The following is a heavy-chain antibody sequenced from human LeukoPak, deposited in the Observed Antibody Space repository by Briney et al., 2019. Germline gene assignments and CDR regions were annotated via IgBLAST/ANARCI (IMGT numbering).Heavy chain of an antibody. CDR3: AIMHGYYDGSGYWVQ. V-gene: IGHV3-23*01. CDR2: ISPSADRT. Sequence: QAGGSLRLSCAASGFTFSSYAMSWVRQAPGKGLEWVSFISPSADRTSNADSVEGRCTISRDNPRNTLYLQMNSLRDEDTAVYYCAIMHGYYDGSGYWVQWGQGTLVIVSS. J-gene: IGHJ4*02. D-gene: IGHD3-22*01. CDR1: GFTFSSYA.